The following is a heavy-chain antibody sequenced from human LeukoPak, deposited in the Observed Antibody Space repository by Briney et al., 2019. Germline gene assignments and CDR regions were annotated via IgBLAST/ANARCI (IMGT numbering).Heavy chain of an antibody. V-gene: IGHV3-13*01. CDR2: VSAGHHA. Sequence: GGSLRLTCTASGFTLGGHDMHWVRQTTGDGLEWVAAVSAGHHAFYAGSVKGRFTVSREDAKNSLYLQMNSLRAGDTAVYYCMREARGYHYTYFDYWGQGSLVTVSS. CDR3: MREARGYHYTYFDY. D-gene: IGHD5-18*01. J-gene: IGHJ4*02. CDR1: GFTLGGHD.